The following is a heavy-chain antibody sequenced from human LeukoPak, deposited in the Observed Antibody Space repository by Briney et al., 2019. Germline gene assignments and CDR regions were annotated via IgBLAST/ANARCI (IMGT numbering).Heavy chain of an antibody. Sequence: PSETLSLTCAVYGGSFSGYYWSWIRQPPGKGLEWIGEINHSGSTNYNPSLKSRVTISVDTSKNQFSLKLSSVTAADTAVYYCARVPPTGTTVRLYYYYYYMDVWGKGTTVTVSS. CDR1: GGSFSGYY. V-gene: IGHV4-34*01. CDR2: INHSGST. CDR3: ARVPPTGTTVRLYYYYYYMDV. D-gene: IGHD1-1*01. J-gene: IGHJ6*03.